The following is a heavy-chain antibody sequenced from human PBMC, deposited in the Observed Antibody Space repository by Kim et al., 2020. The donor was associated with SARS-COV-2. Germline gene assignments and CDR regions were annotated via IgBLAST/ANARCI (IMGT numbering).Heavy chain of an antibody. V-gene: IGHV1-18*01. J-gene: IGHJ4*02. Sequence: NDAQQLQGRVTMTTDTSTSTAYMELRSLRSDDTAVYYCARGGSSWFQFDYWGQGTLVTVSS. CDR3: ARGGSSWFQFDY. D-gene: IGHD6-13*01.